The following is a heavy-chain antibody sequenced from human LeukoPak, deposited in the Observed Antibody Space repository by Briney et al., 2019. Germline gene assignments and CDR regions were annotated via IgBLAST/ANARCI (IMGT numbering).Heavy chain of an antibody. CDR1: GFTFSSYA. CDR2: ISGSGGST. J-gene: IGHJ4*02. D-gene: IGHD4-11*01. V-gene: IGHV3-23*01. CDR3: ARWKYSNYIYYFDY. Sequence: GGSLRLSCAASGFTFSSYAMSWVRQAPGMGLEWVSGISGSGGSTYYADSVKGRFTISRDNSKNTLYLQMNSLRAEDTAVYYCARWKYSNYIYYFDYWGQGTLVTVSS.